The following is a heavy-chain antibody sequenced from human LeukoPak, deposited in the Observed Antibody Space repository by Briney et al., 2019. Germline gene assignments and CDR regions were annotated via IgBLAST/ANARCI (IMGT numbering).Heavy chain of an antibody. D-gene: IGHD2-15*01. J-gene: IGHJ4*02. CDR3: ARDHGDLIVVVVAATPYFDY. CDR1: GFTFSDYY. V-gene: IGHV3-11*04. Sequence: GSLRLSCAASGFTFSDYYMSWIRQAPGKGLEWVSYISRSGSTIYYADSVKGRFTISRDNAKNSLYLQMNSLRAEDTAVYYCARDHGDLIVVVVAATPYFDYWGQGTLVTVSS. CDR2: ISRSGSTI.